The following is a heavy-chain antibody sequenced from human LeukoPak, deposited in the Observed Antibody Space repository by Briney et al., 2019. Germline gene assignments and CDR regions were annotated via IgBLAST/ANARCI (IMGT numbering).Heavy chain of an antibody. Sequence: GESLKISCKGSGYSFNSYWIGWVRQMPGKGLEWMGIIYPGDSDTRYSPSFQGQVTISADKSISTAYLQWSSLKASDAAMYYCARLAGSVWYPYYFDYWGQGTLVTVSS. CDR1: GYSFNSYW. V-gene: IGHV5-51*01. J-gene: IGHJ4*02. CDR2: IYPGDSDT. D-gene: IGHD6-19*01. CDR3: ARLAGSVWYPYYFDY.